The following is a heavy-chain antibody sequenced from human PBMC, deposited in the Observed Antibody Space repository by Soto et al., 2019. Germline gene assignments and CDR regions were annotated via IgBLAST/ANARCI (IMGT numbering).Heavy chain of an antibody. V-gene: IGHV3-9*01. CDR1: GFTFDDYA. Sequence: PGGSLRLSGAASGFTFDDYAMHWVRQAPGKGLEWVSGISWNSGSIGYADSVKGRFTISRDNAKNSLYLQMNSLRAEDTALYYCAKDMWAYSSGPGRFDPWGQGTLVTVSS. J-gene: IGHJ5*02. CDR2: ISWNSGSI. CDR3: AKDMWAYSSGPGRFDP. D-gene: IGHD6-19*01.